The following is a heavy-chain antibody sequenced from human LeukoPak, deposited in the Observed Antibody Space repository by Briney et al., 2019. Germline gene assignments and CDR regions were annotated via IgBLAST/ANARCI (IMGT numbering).Heavy chain of an antibody. J-gene: IGHJ3*02. Sequence: ASVKVSCKASGYTFTRYGISWVRQAPGQGLEWMGWISAYNGNTNYAQKLQGRVTMTTDTSTSTAYMELRSLRSDDTAVYYCARAHYGDYVDAFDIWGQGTMVTVSS. V-gene: IGHV1-18*01. CDR3: ARAHYGDYVDAFDI. CDR1: GYTFTRYG. D-gene: IGHD4-17*01. CDR2: ISAYNGNT.